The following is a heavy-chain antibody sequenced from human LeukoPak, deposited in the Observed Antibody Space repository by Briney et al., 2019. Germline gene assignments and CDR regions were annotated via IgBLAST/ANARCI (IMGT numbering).Heavy chain of an antibody. D-gene: IGHD3-22*01. CDR3: ARDQPEYDSSGSAFDY. Sequence: PSETLSLTCTVSGGSISSGGYYWSWIRQHPGKGLEWIGYIYYSGSTYYNPSLKSRVTISVGTSKNQFSLKLSSVTAADTAVYYCARDQPEYDSSGSAFDYWGQGTLVTVSS. CDR2: IYYSGST. CDR1: GGSISSGGYY. V-gene: IGHV4-31*03. J-gene: IGHJ4*02.